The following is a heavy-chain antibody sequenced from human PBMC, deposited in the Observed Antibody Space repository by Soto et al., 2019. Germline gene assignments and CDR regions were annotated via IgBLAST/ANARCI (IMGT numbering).Heavy chain of an antibody. CDR3: ARSKQGRAAAYYFDY. Sequence: QVQLVQSGAEVKKPGSSVKVSCKASGGTFSSYAISWVRQAPGQGLEWMGGIIPIFGTANYAQKFQGRVTIXXEXYXXTAYVELSSLRSEDTAVYYGARSKQGRAAAYYFDYWGQGALVTVSS. V-gene: IGHV1-69*12. D-gene: IGHD6-13*01. CDR1: GGTFSSYA. CDR2: IIPIFGTA. J-gene: IGHJ4*02.